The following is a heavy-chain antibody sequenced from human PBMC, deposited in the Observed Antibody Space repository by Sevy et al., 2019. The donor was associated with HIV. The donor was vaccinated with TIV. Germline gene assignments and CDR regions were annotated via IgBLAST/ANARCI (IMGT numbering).Heavy chain of an antibody. CDR1: VFTFSSYE. CDR3: AGVVAGYYYYYYYMDV. Sequence: GGSLRLSCAASVFTFSSYEMNWVRQAPGKGLEWVSYISSSGSTIYYADSVKGRFTISRDNAKNSLYLQMNSLRAEDTAVYYCAGVVAGYYYYYYYMDVWGKGTTVTVSS. CDR2: ISSSGSTI. J-gene: IGHJ6*03. V-gene: IGHV3-48*03. D-gene: IGHD2-2*01.